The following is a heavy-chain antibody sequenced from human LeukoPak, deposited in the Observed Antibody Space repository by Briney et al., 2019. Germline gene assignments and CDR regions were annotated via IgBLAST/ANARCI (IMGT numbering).Heavy chain of an antibody. CDR1: GGSISSYY. Sequence: SETLSLTCTVSGGSISSYYWSWIRQPAGKGLEWIGRIYTSGSTNYNPSLKSRVTMSVDTSKNQFSLKLSSVTAADTAVYYCARAWSSSSSGHAFDIWGQGTMVTVSS. V-gene: IGHV4-4*07. CDR2: IYTSGST. CDR3: ARAWSSSSSGHAFDI. D-gene: IGHD6-6*01. J-gene: IGHJ3*02.